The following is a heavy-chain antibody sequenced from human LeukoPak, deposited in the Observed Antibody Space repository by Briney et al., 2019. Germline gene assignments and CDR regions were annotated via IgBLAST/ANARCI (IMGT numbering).Heavy chain of an antibody. D-gene: IGHD3-22*01. Sequence: PSETLSLTCTVSGGSISSYYWSWIRQPPGKGLEWIGYIYYSGSTNYNPSLRSRVTISVDTSKNQFSLDLRSVTAADTAVYYCARGPHYHDSSGYSPSSSYAMDVWGQGTTVTVSS. CDR2: IYYSGST. J-gene: IGHJ6*02. V-gene: IGHV4-59*01. CDR3: ARGPHYHDSSGYSPSSSYAMDV. CDR1: GGSISSYY.